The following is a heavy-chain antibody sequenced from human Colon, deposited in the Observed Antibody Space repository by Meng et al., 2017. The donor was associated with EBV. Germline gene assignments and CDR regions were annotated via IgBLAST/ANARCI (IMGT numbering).Heavy chain of an antibody. CDR3: ARRRYYYGSGSYHSYYFDY. J-gene: IGHJ4*02. V-gene: IGHV4-39*01. Sequence: QEPGPGLWKPSGTLSLTCTVSGGSISISSYYWGWIRQPPGKGLEWIGSIYYNGSTYYNPSLKSRVTISVDTSKNQFSLKLNSVTAADTAVYYCARRRYYYGSGSYHSYYFDYWGQGALVTVSS. D-gene: IGHD3-10*01. CDR1: GGSISISSYY. CDR2: IYYNGST.